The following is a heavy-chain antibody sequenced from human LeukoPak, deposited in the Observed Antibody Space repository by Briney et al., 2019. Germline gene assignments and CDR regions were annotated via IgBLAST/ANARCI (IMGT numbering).Heavy chain of an antibody. Sequence: PSETLSLTCAVYGGSFSGYYWSWIRQPPGKGLEWIGEINHSGSTNYNPSLKSRVTISADTSKNQFSLKLSSVTAADTAVYYCARERSGYYYYYYMDVWGKGTTVTVSS. D-gene: IGHD3-10*01. V-gene: IGHV4-34*01. J-gene: IGHJ6*03. CDR3: ARERSGYYYYYYMDV. CDR2: INHSGST. CDR1: GGSFSGYY.